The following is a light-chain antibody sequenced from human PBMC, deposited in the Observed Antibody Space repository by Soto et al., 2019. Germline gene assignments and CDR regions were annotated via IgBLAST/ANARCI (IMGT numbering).Light chain of an antibody. CDR1: SSDVGGYNY. CDR3: SSYTSSSTRV. CDR2: DVS. Sequence: QSALTQPASVSGSPGQSITISCTGTSSDVGGYNYVSWYQQHPGKAPKLMIFDVSNRPSGVSPRFSGSKSGNTASLTISGLQAEDEADYYCSSYTSSSTRVFGGGTKVTVL. J-gene: IGLJ2*01. V-gene: IGLV2-14*01.